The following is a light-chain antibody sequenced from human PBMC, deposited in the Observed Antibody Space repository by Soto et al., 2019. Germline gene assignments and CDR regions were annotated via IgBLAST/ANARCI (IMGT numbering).Light chain of an antibody. Sequence: QAVVTQEPSLTVSPGGTVTLTCASSTGAVTSAHYPYWFQQKPGQVPTALIYDIDNPYSWTPARFSGSLLGGKAALTLSGAQPEDEAEYYCLLSYTGVRVFGGWTKVTVL. CDR1: TGAVTSAHY. V-gene: IGLV7-46*01. CDR3: LLSYTGVRV. CDR2: DID. J-gene: IGLJ2*01.